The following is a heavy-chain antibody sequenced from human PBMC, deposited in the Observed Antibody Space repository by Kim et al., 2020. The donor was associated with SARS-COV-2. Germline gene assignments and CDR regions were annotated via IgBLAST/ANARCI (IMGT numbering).Heavy chain of an antibody. D-gene: IGHD5-18*01. Sequence: GGSLRLSCAASGFTFSSYWMHWVRQAPGKGLVWVSRINSDGSSTSYADSVKGRFTISRDNAKNTLYLQMNSLRAEDTAVYYCARGRGYSYGYVAFDIWGQGTMVTVSS. CDR2: INSDGSST. CDR1: GFTFSSYW. CDR3: ARGRGYSYGYVAFDI. V-gene: IGHV3-74*01. J-gene: IGHJ3*02.